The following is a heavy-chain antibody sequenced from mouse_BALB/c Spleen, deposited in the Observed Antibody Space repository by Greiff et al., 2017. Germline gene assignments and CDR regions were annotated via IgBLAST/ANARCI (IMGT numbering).Heavy chain of an antibody. Sequence: EVHLVESGGGLVQPGGSRKLSCAASGFTFSSFGMHWVRQAPEKGLEWVAYISSGSSTIYYADTVKGRFTISRDNPKNTLFLQMTSLRSEDTAMYYCARGGSSHYYAMDYWGQGTSVTVSS. CDR3: ARGGSSHYYAMDY. D-gene: IGHD1-1*01. CDR2: ISSGSSTI. V-gene: IGHV5-17*02. J-gene: IGHJ4*01. CDR1: GFTFSSFG.